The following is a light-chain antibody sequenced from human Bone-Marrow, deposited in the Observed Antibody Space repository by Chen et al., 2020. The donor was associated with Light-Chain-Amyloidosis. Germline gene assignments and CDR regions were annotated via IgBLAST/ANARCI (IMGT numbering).Light chain of an antibody. J-gene: IGLJ3*02. Sequence: SYMLTQPSSVSVAPGQTATIACGGNNIGSTSVHWYQQTPGQAPLLVVYDESDRPSGIPERLSGSNAGNAATLTISRVEAGDEADYYWQVWDRSSDRPVFGGGTKLTVL. CDR1: NIGSTS. V-gene: IGLV3-21*02. CDR3: QVWDRSSDRPV. CDR2: DES.